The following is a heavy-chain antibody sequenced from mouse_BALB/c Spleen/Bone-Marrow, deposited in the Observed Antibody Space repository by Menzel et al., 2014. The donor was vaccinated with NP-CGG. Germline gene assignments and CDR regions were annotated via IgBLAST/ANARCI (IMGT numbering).Heavy chain of an antibody. Sequence: QVQLQQSGAELVSPGTSVKVSCKASGYAFTNYLIEWVKQRPGQGLEWIGVINPGSGSSNYNENFKGKATLTADRSSSTAYMLLSSLTSDDSAVYFCARSRGYDVGPFAFWGQGTLVTVSA. CDR3: ARSRGYDVGPFAF. D-gene: IGHD2-2*01. J-gene: IGHJ3*01. V-gene: IGHV1-54*01. CDR1: GYAFTNYL. CDR2: INPGSGSS.